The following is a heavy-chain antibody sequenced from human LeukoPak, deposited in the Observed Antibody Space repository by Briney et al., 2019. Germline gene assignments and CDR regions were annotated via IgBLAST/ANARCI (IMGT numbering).Heavy chain of an antibody. CDR2: INPRGGST. Sequence: ASVKVSCKASGNTFTSYYMHWVRQAPGQGLEWMGIINPRGGSTNYAQKFQGRVTMTRDTSTSTVYIELSSLRSEDTAVYYCASTRDCSGGSCYYFDYWGQGTLVTVSS. V-gene: IGHV1-46*01. CDR1: GNTFTSYY. J-gene: IGHJ4*02. D-gene: IGHD2-15*01. CDR3: ASTRDCSGGSCYYFDY.